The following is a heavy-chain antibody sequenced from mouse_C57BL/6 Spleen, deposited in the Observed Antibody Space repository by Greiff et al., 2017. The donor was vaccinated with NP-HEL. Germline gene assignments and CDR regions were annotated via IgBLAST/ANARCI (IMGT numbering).Heavy chain of an antibody. D-gene: IGHD1-1*01. Sequence: VQLQQPGAELVRPGSSVKLSCKASGYTFTSYWMHWVKQRPIQGLEWIGNIDPSDSETHYNQKFKDKATLTVDKSSSTAYMQCSSLTSEDSAVYYCARGTTVVANYFDYWGQGTTLTVSS. J-gene: IGHJ2*01. V-gene: IGHV1-52*01. CDR1: GYTFTSYW. CDR2: IDPSDSET. CDR3: ARGTTVVANYFDY.